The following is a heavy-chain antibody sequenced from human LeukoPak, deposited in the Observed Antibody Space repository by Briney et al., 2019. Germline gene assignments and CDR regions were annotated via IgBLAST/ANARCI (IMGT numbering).Heavy chain of an antibody. V-gene: IGHV4-59*01. J-gene: IGHJ6*03. D-gene: IGHD6-13*01. CDR3: ARRAAAVGTYYMDV. Sequence: SETLSLTCTVTGGSINSYHWNWLRQPPCKELEGIGYIYYSGGTSYSPSLKSRVTIAVDTSKNQFSLKLSSVTAADTAVYYCARRAAAVGTYYMDVWGKGTTVTASS. CDR2: IYYSGGT. CDR1: GGSINSYH.